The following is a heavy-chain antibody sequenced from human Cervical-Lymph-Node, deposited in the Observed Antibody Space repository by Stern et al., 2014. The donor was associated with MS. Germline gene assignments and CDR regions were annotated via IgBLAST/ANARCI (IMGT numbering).Heavy chain of an antibody. D-gene: IGHD3-16*02. Sequence: VQLLESGAEVKKPGSSVKVSCKASGGTFSSYIIGWVRQAPGQGLEWMGGIIPMFGIANYAEKFQGRVTITADESTSTAYMDLSTLRSEDTAVYYCARATSDYIWGSYRYLDYWGQGTQVTVSS. J-gene: IGHJ4*02. CDR1: GGTFSSYI. V-gene: IGHV1-69*01. CDR2: IIPMFGIA. CDR3: ARATSDYIWGSYRYLDY.